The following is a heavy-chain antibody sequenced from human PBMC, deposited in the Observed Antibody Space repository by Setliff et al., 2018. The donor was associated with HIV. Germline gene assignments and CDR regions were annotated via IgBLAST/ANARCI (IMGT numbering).Heavy chain of an antibody. CDR2: IFHSENT. CDR3: ARANFWSGYYGY. J-gene: IGHJ4*02. V-gene: IGHV4-34*12. Sequence: SETLSLTCTVPGGSITGHYWSWVRQPPGKGLEWIGEIFHSENTNYNPSLKSRVTISVDTSKNQFSLKLSSVTAADTAVYYCARANFWSGYYGYWGQGTLVTVSS. D-gene: IGHD3-3*01. CDR1: GGSITGHY.